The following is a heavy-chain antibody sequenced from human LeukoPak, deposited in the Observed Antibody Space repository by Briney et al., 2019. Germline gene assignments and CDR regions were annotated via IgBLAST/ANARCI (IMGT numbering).Heavy chain of an antibody. V-gene: IGHV1-18*01. D-gene: IGHD1-26*01. CDR2: ISAYNGNT. CDR1: GYTFTSYG. Sequence: AASVKVSCKASGYTFTSYGISWVRQAPGQGLEWVGWISAYNGNTNYAQKLQGRVTMTTDTSTSTAYMELRSLRSDDTAVYYCARVLSGSYQGSGYMDVWGKGTTVTVSS. CDR3: ARVLSGSYQGSGYMDV. J-gene: IGHJ6*03.